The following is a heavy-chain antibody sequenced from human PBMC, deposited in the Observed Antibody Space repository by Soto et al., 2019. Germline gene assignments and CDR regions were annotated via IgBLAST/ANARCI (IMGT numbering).Heavy chain of an antibody. V-gene: IGHV1-3*01. CDR1: GYPFTDYG. J-gene: IGHJ4*02. CDR2: INPGNDDT. D-gene: IGHD4-17*01. Sequence: ASVKVSCKASGYPFTDYGIHWVRQAPGQSLEWMGWINPGNDDTKYSEKFQGRVTVTRDTSASTVYMELSSLRSEDTAVYYCARDGWVTTFYFYWWAQGTLVTVSS. CDR3: ARDGWVTTFYFYW.